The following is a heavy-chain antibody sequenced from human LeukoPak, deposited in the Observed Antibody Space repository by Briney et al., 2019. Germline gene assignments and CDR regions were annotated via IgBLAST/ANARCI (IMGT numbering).Heavy chain of an antibody. V-gene: IGHV4-4*07. Sequence: SETLSLTCSVSGRSISSYYWSWIRQAAGKGLEWLGRIHTSGSPNYNPSLKSRVTMSVDPSKNQFSLKLSSVTAADTAVYYCARDQYYYGSGSYYWFDPWGQGTLVTVSS. CDR2: IHTSGSP. D-gene: IGHD3-10*01. J-gene: IGHJ5*02. CDR3: ARDQYYYGSGSYYWFDP. CDR1: GRSISSYY.